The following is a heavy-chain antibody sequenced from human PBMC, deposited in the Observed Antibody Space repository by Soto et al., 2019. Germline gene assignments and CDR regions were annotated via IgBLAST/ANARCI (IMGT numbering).Heavy chain of an antibody. CDR3: AVNRAAADHYDY. CDR1: GFTFNTYS. CDR2: ISSSSSII. D-gene: IGHD6-13*01. J-gene: IGHJ4*02. V-gene: IGHV3-48*02. Sequence: GGSLRLSCAASGFTFNTYSMNWVRQAPGKGLEWVSYISSSSSIIHYADSVKGRFTISRDNAKNSLYLQMNRLRDEDTAMYYCAVNRAAADHYDYWDQGTLVTVSS.